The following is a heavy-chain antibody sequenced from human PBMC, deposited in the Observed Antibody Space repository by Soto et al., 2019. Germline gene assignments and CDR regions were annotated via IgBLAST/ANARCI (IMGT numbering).Heavy chain of an antibody. V-gene: IGHV6-1*01. CDR3: EIEVLMAASILHNLFDP. CDR1: WDSASNNSAA. CDR2: TYYSSNWFN. D-gene: IGHD6-19*01. Sequence: QDLSITCASSWDSASNNSAAWNWIRQSPSRGLEWLGRTYYSSNWFNNYALSVKGRITINPDTSKNQFSLQLNSVTPEDTAVSYFEIEVLMAASILHNLFDPWAQRTLVIVSS. J-gene: IGHJ5*01.